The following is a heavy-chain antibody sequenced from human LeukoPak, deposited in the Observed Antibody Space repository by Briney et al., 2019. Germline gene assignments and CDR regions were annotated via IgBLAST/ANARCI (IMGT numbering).Heavy chain of an antibody. CDR1: GYTFTSYG. D-gene: IGHD5-12*01. J-gene: IGHJ4*02. CDR2: ISAYNGNT. Sequence: ASVKVSCRASGYTFTSYGISWVRQAPGQGLEWMGWISAYNGNTNYAQKLQGRVTMTTDTSTSTAYMELRSLRSDDTAVYYCARDHQAVATGDFDYWGQGTLVTVSS. V-gene: IGHV1-18*01. CDR3: ARDHQAVATGDFDY.